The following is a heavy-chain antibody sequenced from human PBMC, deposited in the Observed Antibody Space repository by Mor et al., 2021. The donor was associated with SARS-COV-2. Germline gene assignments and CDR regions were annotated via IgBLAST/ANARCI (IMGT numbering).Heavy chain of an antibody. V-gene: IGHV3-30-3*01. J-gene: IGHJ5*02. Sequence: FSSYAMHWVRQAPGKGLEWVAVISYDGSKKYYADSVKGRFTISRDNSKNTLYLQMNSLRAEDTAVYYCARDNWGSSSWFDP. CDR2: ISYDGSKK. CDR3: ARDNWGSSSWFDP. D-gene: IGHD6-6*01. CDR1: FSSYA.